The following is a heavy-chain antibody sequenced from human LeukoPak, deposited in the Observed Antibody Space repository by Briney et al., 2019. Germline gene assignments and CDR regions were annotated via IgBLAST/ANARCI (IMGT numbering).Heavy chain of an antibody. Sequence: GGSLRLSCAASGFTFSNAWMSWVRQAPGKGLEWVGRIKSKTDGETTDYTAPVKGRFTISRDDSKNTLYLQMNSLKTEDTAVYYCTTTNWFDAWGQGTLVTVSS. V-gene: IGHV3-15*01. CDR2: IKSKTDGETT. CDR1: GFTFSNAW. CDR3: TTTNWFDA. J-gene: IGHJ5*02.